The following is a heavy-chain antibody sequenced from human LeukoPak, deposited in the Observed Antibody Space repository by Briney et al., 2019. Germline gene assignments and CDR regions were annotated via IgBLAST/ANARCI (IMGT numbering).Heavy chain of an antibody. D-gene: IGHD5-18*01. Sequence: PSETLSLTCTVSGGSISSYYWSWIRQPRGKGLEWIGYIYYGGSTNYNPSLKSRVTISVDTSKNQFSLKLSSVATADTAVYYCARDRGYSCTDYWGQGTLVTVSS. CDR2: IYYGGST. V-gene: IGHV4-59*01. CDR1: GGSISSYY. J-gene: IGHJ4*02. CDR3: ARDRGYSCTDY.